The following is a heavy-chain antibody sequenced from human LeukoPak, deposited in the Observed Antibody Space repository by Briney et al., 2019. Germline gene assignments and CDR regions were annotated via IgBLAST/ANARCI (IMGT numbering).Heavy chain of an antibody. J-gene: IGHJ5*02. D-gene: IGHD1-26*01. CDR3: ARGQGATVPQVGKNWFDP. CDR1: GGSISSSPYY. CDR2: IYYSGTT. Sequence: KTSETLSLTCTVSGGSISSSPYYWGWIRQPPGKGLEWIGSIYYSGTTHYNPSLRSRVILSVDTSKNQFSLKLISVTAADTAVYYCARGQGATVPQVGKNWFDPWGQGTRVIVSS. V-gene: IGHV4-39*07.